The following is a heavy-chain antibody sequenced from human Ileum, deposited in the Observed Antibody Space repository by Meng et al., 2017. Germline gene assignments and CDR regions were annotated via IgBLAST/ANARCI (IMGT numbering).Heavy chain of an antibody. V-gene: IGHV1-2*02. D-gene: IGHD6-19*01. CDR1: GYSFTAYY. J-gene: IGHJ4*02. CDR3: ARDLAGLGGY. Sequence: QVQLVKSGAEVKKPGASVKVSCKTSGYSFTAYYLHWVRQAPGQGLEWMGWIDPRTGDTRYTQKLQGRVTMTRDTSISTVYMEVTNLRDDDTAVYYCARDLAGLGGYWGQGTLVTVSS. CDR2: IDPRTGDT.